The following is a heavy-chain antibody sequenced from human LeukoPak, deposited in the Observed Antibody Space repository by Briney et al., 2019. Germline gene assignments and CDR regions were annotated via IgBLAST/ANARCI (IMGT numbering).Heavy chain of an antibody. D-gene: IGHD6-19*01. CDR3: AKVDEGGWYYFDY. CDR1: GFTVSSNY. V-gene: IGHV3-53*01. CDR2: IYSGGST. J-gene: IGHJ4*02. Sequence: PGGSLRLSCAASGFTVSSNYMSWVRQAPGKGLEWVSVIYSGGSTYYADSVKGRFTIPRDNSKNTLYLQMNSLRAEDTAVYYCAKVDEGGWYYFDYWGQGTLVTVSS.